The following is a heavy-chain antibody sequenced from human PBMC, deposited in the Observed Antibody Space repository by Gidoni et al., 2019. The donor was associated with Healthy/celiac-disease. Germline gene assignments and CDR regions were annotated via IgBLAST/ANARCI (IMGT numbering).Heavy chain of an antibody. CDR2: IYYSGST. CDR3: ARQGYYDAFDI. V-gene: IGHV4-39*01. Sequence: QLQLQESGPGLVKPSASLSLTCTSSGGSISSSSYYWGWIRQPPGKGLEWIGSIYYSGSTYYNPSLKRRVTISVDTSKNQFSLKLSSVTAADTAVYYCARQGYYDAFDIWGQGTMVTVSS. J-gene: IGHJ3*02. CDR1: GGSISSSSYY. D-gene: IGHD1-26*01.